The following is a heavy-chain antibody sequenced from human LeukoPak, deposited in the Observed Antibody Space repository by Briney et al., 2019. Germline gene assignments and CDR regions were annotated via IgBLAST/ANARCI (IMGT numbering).Heavy chain of an antibody. Sequence: PGRSLRLSCAASGFTSDDYAMHWVRQAPGKGLEWVSGISWNSGSIGYADSVKGRFTISRDNAKNSLYLQMNSLRAEDTALYYCAGGYCSGGSCYLLDYWGQGTLVTVSS. CDR1: GFTSDDYA. D-gene: IGHD2-15*01. V-gene: IGHV3-9*02. J-gene: IGHJ4*02. CDR2: ISWNSGSI. CDR3: AGGYCSGGSCYLLDY.